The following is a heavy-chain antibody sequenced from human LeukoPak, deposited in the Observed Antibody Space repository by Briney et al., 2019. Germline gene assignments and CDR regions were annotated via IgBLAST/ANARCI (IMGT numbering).Heavy chain of an antibody. D-gene: IGHD2-21*01. CDR1: GFTFDDYA. V-gene: IGHV3-43D*03. CDR2: ITWDGHNP. CDR3: AKVGAYCVDGSCYSNHAFDY. J-gene: IGHJ4*02. Sequence: GGSLRLSCAASGFTFDDYAMHWVRQAPGKGLEWVSLITWDGHNPYYADSVRGRFTISRDNSKNSLYLQMNSLKTEDTALYYCAKVGAYCVDGSCYSNHAFDYWGQGTLVTVSS.